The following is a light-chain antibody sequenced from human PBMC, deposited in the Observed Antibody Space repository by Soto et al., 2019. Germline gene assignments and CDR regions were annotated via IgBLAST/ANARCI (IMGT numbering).Light chain of an antibody. CDR1: SSDVDYNY. CDR3: SSYAGSKNYV. J-gene: IGLJ1*01. Sequence: QSVLTQPPSASGSPGQSVTISCTGSSSDVDYNYVSWYQQHPGKAPKLIIYEVSKRPPWVPDRFSGSKSGNTASLTVSGLQTEDEADYCCSSYAGSKNYVFGTGTKVTVL. CDR2: EVS. V-gene: IGLV2-8*01.